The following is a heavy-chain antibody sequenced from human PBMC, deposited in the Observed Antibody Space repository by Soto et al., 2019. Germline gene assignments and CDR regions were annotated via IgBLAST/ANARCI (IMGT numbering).Heavy chain of an antibody. V-gene: IGHV1-8*01. CDR2: MNPNSGNT. CDR1: GYTFTSYD. J-gene: IGHJ5*02. D-gene: IGHD3-10*01. Sequence: QVQLVQSGAEVKKPGASVKVSCKASGYTFTSYDINWVRQATGQGLEWMGWMNPNSGNTGYAQKFQGRVTMTRNTSISTAYMELRSLRSEDTAVYYCARFGVPGESNQGVWFDPWGQGTLVTVSS. CDR3: ARFGVPGESNQGVWFDP.